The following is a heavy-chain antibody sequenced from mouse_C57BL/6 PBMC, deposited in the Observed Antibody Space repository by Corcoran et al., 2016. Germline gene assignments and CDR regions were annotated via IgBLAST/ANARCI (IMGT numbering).Heavy chain of an antibody. J-gene: IGHJ3*01. CDR2: INPNNGGT. CDR3: ARGRANWPFAY. CDR1: GYTFTDYY. V-gene: IGHV1-26*01. Sequence: EVQLQQSGPELVKPGASVKISCKASGYTFTDYYMNWVKQSHGKSLEWIGDINPNNGGTSYNQKFKGKATLTVDKSSSTAYMELRSLTSEDSAVYYCARGRANWPFAYWGQGTLVTVSA. D-gene: IGHD4-1*01.